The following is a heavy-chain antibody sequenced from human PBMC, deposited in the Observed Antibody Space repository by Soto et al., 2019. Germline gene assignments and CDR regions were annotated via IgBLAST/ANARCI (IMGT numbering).Heavy chain of an antibody. CDR1: VGSVNRGSSY. CDR2: IYYSGST. J-gene: IGHJ6*02. V-gene: IGHV4-61*01. Sequence: ETLSGTCTGSVGSVNRGSSYWGWIRQPPGKGLEWIGYIYYSGSTNYNPSLKSRVTISVDTSKNQFSLKLSSVTAADTAVYYCARLGPYSSSSYYYGMDVWGQGTTVTVSS. CDR3: ARLGPYSSSSYYYGMDV. D-gene: IGHD6-13*01.